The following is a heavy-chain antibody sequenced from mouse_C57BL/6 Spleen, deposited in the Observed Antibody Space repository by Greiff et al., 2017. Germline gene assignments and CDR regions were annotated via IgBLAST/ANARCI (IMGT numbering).Heavy chain of an antibody. CDR2: IDPEDGET. CDR1: GFNIKDYY. D-gene: IGHD1-1*01. V-gene: IGHV14-2*01. J-gene: IGHJ4*01. CDR3: ARESPSTTVVSGAMDY. Sequence: EVQLQQSGAELVKPGASVKLSCTASGFNIKDYYMHWVKQRPEQGLELIGRIDPEDGETKYAPKFQGKATMTADTSSNTAYLQLSSLTSEDTAVYCCARESPSTTVVSGAMDYWGQGTSVTVSS.